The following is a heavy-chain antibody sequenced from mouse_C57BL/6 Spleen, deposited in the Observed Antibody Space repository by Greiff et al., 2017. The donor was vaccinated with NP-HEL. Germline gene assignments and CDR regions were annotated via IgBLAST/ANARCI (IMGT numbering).Heavy chain of an antibody. J-gene: IGHJ3*01. CDR1: GYTFTSYW. D-gene: IGHD2-3*01. V-gene: IGHV1-50*01. CDR2: IDPADSYT. Sequence: VQLQQPGAELVKPGDSVKLSCTASGYTFTSYWMQWVKQRPGQGLEWIGEIDPADSYTNYKQKFKGKATLTVDTSSSTAYMQLSSLTSEDSAVYYCARERDGYPFAYWGQGTLVTVSA. CDR3: ARERDGYPFAY.